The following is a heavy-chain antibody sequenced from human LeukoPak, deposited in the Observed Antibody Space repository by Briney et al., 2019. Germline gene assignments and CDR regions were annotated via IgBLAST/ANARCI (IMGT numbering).Heavy chain of an antibody. J-gene: IGHJ4*02. Sequence: ASVKVSCKASGYTFTSYGISWVRQAPGQGLEWMGWISAYNGNTIYAQKLQGRVTMTTDTSTSTAYMELRSLRSDDTAVYYCAREEVSYYYGSGKYWGQGTLVTVSS. CDR1: GYTFTSYG. CDR3: AREEVSYYYGSGKY. V-gene: IGHV1-18*01. D-gene: IGHD3-10*01. CDR2: ISAYNGNT.